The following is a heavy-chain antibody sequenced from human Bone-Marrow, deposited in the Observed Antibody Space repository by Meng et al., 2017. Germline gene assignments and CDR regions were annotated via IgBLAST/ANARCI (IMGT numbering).Heavy chain of an antibody. D-gene: IGHD1-26*01. J-gene: IGHJ2*01. CDR1: GFTIISYS. CDR2: ITWNSGRI. V-gene: IGHV3-9*01. CDR3: AKDRVKTSSGYYCFDL. Sequence: SLKISCAASGFTIISYSMNWVRQAPGKGLEWVSGITWNSGRIVYADSVKGRFTISRDNAKNSLYLQMNSLRTEDTAMYYCAKDRVKTSSGYYCFDLWGRGTLVTVSS.